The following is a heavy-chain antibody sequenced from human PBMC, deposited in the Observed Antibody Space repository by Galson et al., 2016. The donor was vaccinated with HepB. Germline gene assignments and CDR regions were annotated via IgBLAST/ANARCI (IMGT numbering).Heavy chain of an antibody. CDR2: IDPSDSDV. Sequence: QSGAEVKKPGQSLRISCEASGYSFTTYWISWARQMPGKGLEWMGKIDPSDSDVYYSPSFQGHVTFSVNRSITTAYLQWSGLKASDTAIYYCARHATEDPLGDYFEPWGQRTPVIVSS. CDR1: GYSFTTYW. CDR3: ARHATEDPLGDYFEP. V-gene: IGHV5-10-1*01. D-gene: IGHD2-15*01. J-gene: IGHJ5*02.